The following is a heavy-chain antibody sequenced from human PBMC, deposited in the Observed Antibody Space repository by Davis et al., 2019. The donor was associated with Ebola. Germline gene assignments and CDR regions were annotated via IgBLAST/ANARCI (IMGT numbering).Heavy chain of an antibody. J-gene: IGHJ4*02. CDR2: ISAYNGNT. CDR1: GYTFTSYG. D-gene: IGHD4-17*01. CDR3: ARSDRTTVTTFDY. V-gene: IGHV1-18*01. Sequence: ASVKVSCKASGYTFTSYGISWVRQAPGQGLEWMGWISAYNGNTNYAQKLQGRVTMTTDTSTSTVYMELSSLRSEDTAVYYCARSDRTTVTTFDYWGQGTLVTVSS.